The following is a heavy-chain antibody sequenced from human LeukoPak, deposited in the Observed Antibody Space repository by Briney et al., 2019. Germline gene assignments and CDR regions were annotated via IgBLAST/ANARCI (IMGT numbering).Heavy chain of an antibody. CDR1: GGSFGRYA. V-gene: IGHV1-69*13. Sequence: SVTVSCKAPGGSFGRYAVSWVRQAPGQGLEWMGGIVPILGTANYAQKFQGRVTITADDSTGTAYMELTSLRSADTAVYYCARSQGYSYGSSYWGQGTLVTVSS. CDR2: IVPILGTA. D-gene: IGHD5-18*01. CDR3: ARSQGYSYGSSY. J-gene: IGHJ4*02.